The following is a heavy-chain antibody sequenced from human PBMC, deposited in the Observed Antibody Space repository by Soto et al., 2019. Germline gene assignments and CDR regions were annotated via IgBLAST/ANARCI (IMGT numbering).Heavy chain of an antibody. V-gene: IGHV3-30*18. D-gene: IGHD1-7*01. CDR1: GFTFSSYG. CDR3: AKDIELELYYYYYGMDV. CDR2: ISYDGSNK. J-gene: IGHJ6*02. Sequence: GGSLRLSCAASGFTFSSYGMHWVRQAPGKGLEWVAVISYDGSNKYYADSVKGRFTISRDNSKNTLYLQMNSLRAEDTAVYYCAKDIELELYYYYYGMDVWGQGTTVTVSS.